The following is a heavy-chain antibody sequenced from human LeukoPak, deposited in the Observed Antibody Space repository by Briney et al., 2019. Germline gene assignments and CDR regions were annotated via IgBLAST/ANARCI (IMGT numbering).Heavy chain of an antibody. CDR2: ISSSSSYI. J-gene: IGHJ3*02. V-gene: IGHV3-21*01. CDR1: GFTFSSYS. CDR3: ARDYWYYDYVWGSYRPRTDAFDI. Sequence: GGSLRLSCAASGFTFSSYSMNWVRQAPGKGLEWVSSISSSSSYIYYADSVKGRFTISRDNAKNSLYLQMNSLRAEDTAVYYCARDYWYYDYVWGSYRPRTDAFDIWGQGTMVTVSS. D-gene: IGHD3-16*02.